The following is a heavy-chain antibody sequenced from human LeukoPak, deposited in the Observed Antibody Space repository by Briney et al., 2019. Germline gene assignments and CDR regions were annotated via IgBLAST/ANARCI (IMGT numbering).Heavy chain of an antibody. V-gene: IGHV3-23*01. J-gene: IGHJ5*02. CDR3: AKGPGLNWFDP. D-gene: IGHD3-9*01. Sequence: GGSLRLSCVASGFTFRTYAMSWVRQAPGKGLEWVSGISSGGSTYYADSVKGRFTISRDSSKNTLYLQMNSLRAEDTAVYYCAKGPGLNWFDPWGQGTLVTVSS. CDR1: GFTFRTYA. CDR2: ISSGGST.